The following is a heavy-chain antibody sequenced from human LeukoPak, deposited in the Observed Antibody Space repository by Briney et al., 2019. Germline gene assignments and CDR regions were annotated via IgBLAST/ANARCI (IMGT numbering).Heavy chain of an antibody. CDR3: ARLNGRSAVVAAPTHGFDP. Sequence: SSDTLSLTHTVSGGPIYRYHWLGIRQPPGRALVWIGYIYTSGNTIYNPSLKSRVTIPLDTFKKQFSLKQSSVTAADTAVYFCARLNGRSAVVAAPTHGFDPRGEGSLVSVSS. CDR1: GGPIYRYH. D-gene: IGHD2-2*01. V-gene: IGHV4-4*09. J-gene: IGHJ5*02. CDR2: IYTSGNT.